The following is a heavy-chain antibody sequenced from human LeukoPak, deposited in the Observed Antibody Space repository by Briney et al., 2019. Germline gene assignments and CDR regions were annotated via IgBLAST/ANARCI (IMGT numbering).Heavy chain of an antibody. V-gene: IGHV3-23*01. D-gene: IGHD3-3*01. CDR1: GFTFSSYW. CDR2: IGGRGGST. CDR3: ARDPGVVAFHYFDF. Sequence: PGGSLRLSCAASGFTFSSYWMHWVRQAPGKGLVWVSAIGGRGGSTYYADSVKGRFTISRDNSKNTLYLQMNSLRAEDTALYYCARDPGVVAFHYFDFWGQGTLVTVSS. J-gene: IGHJ4*02.